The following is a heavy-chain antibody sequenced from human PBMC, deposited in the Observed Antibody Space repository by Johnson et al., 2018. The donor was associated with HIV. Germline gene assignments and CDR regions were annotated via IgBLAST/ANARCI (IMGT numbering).Heavy chain of an antibody. CDR1: GFTFSIYD. CDR2: IGTAGDT. V-gene: IGHV3-13*01. D-gene: IGHD2-2*01. Sequence: VQLVESGGGLVQPGGSLRLSCAASGFTFSIYDMHWVRQVTGKGLEWVSAIGTAGDTYYPGSVKGRFTISRDNSKNTLYLQMNSLRAEDTAVYYCANRASSFKGDAFDIWGQGTMVTVSS. J-gene: IGHJ3*02. CDR3: ANRASSFKGDAFDI.